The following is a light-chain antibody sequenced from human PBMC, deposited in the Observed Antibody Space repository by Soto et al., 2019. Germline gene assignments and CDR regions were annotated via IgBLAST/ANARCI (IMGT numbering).Light chain of an antibody. Sequence: DIQMTQSPSTLSASVGDRVTITCRASQSIRSWLAWYQQKPGKAPKLLIYKASSLESGVPSRFSGSGSGTEFTLTISSLQPDDFATYYCQHYNSYFQTFGQGTKVEIK. J-gene: IGKJ1*01. CDR2: KAS. CDR3: QHYNSYFQT. CDR1: QSIRSW. V-gene: IGKV1-5*03.